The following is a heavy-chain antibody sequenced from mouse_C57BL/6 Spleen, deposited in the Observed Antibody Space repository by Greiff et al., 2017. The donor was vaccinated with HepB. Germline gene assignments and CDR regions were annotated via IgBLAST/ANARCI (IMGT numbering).Heavy chain of an antibody. Sequence: VKLQQPGAELVKPGASVKMSCKASGYTFTSYWITWVKQRPGQGLEWIGDIYPGSGSTNYNEKFKSKATLTVDTSSSTAYMQLSSLTSEDSAVYYCARSRGITTVVDYFDYWGQGTTLTVSS. J-gene: IGHJ2*01. CDR2: IYPGSGST. V-gene: IGHV1-55*01. CDR1: GYTFTSYW. CDR3: ARSRGITTVVDYFDY. D-gene: IGHD1-1*01.